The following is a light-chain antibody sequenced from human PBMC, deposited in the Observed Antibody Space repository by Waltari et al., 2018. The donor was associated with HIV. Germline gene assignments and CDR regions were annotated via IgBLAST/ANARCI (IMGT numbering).Light chain of an antibody. CDR2: SNN. J-gene: IGLJ2*01. CDR3: AAWDDSLRGV. CDR1: SSNIGSNT. Sequence: QSVLTQPPSASGTPGPRVTISCSGSSSNIGSNTVNWYQQLPGTAPKLLIYSNNLRPSGVPDRFSGSRSGTSASLAISGLQSEDEAYYYCAAWDDSLRGVFGGGTKLTVL. V-gene: IGLV1-44*01.